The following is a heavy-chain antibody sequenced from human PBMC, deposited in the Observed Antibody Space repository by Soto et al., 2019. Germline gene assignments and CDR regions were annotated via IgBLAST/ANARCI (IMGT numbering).Heavy chain of an antibody. V-gene: IGHV5-10-1*01. CDR3: ARPTSVGSYYYYGMDV. CDR2: IDPSDSYT. D-gene: IGHD1-26*01. CDR1: GYSFTSYW. J-gene: IGHJ6*02. Sequence: PGESLKISCKGSGYSFTSYWISWVRQMPGKGLEWMGRIDPSDSYTNYSPSFQGHVTISADKSISTAYLQWSSLKASDTAMYYCARPTSVGSYYYYGMDVWGQGTTVTVSS.